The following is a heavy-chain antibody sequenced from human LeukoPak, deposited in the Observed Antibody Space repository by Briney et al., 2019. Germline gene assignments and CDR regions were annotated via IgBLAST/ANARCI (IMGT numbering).Heavy chain of an antibody. V-gene: IGHV1-69*13. D-gene: IGHD3-10*01. CDR2: IIPIFGTA. CDR3: ARAHQYYYGSGSSSYFDY. Sequence: SVKVSCKASGGTFSSYAISWVRQARGQGLEWMGGIIPIFGTANYAQKFQGRVTITADESTSTAYMELSSLRSEDTAVYYCARAHQYYYGSGSSSYFDYWGQGTLVTVSS. J-gene: IGHJ4*02. CDR1: GGTFSSYA.